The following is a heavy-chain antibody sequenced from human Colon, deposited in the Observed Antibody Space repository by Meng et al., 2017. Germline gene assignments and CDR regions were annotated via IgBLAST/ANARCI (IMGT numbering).Heavy chain of an antibody. Sequence: VPVVQPGAEVKTPGASVNVSCKASGYTVTNNGISWVRQVPGQGPEWMGWISAYNGDTKYEEKFQGRVTMTTDTSSSTAYMELRSLRSDDTAVYYCTRDSPLVASIYYLEYWGQGTLVTVSS. V-gene: IGHV1-18*01. D-gene: IGHD5-12*01. J-gene: IGHJ4*02. CDR2: ISAYNGDT. CDR3: TRDSPLVASIYYLEY. CDR1: GYTVTNNG.